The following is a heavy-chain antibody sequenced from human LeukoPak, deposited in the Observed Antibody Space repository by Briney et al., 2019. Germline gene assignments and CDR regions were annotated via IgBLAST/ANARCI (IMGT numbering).Heavy chain of an antibody. CDR2: ISNSGNTI. D-gene: IGHD1-1*01. Sequence: PGGSLRLSCAASGFTFSSYEMNWVRQAPGKGLEWVSYISNSGNTIFYADSVKGRFTISRDNGKNSLYLQMNCLRAEDTAVYYCARVFSNPTGNDYWGQGTLVTVSS. V-gene: IGHV3-48*03. J-gene: IGHJ4*02. CDR1: GFTFSSYE. CDR3: ARVFSNPTGNDY.